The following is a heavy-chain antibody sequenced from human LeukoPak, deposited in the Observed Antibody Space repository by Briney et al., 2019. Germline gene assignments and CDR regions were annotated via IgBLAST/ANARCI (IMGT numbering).Heavy chain of an antibody. Sequence: ASVKVSCKASGGTFSSYAISWVRQAPGQGLEWMGGFDPEDGETIYAQKFQGRVTMTEDTSTDTAYMELSSLRSEDTAVYYCATPSGSYYNWFDPWGQGTLVTVSS. CDR2: FDPEDGET. V-gene: IGHV1-24*01. D-gene: IGHD3-10*01. J-gene: IGHJ5*02. CDR1: GGTFSSYA. CDR3: ATPSGSYYNWFDP.